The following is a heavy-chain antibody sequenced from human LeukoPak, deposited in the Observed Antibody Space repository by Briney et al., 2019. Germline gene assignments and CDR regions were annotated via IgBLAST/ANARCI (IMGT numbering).Heavy chain of an antibody. J-gene: IGHJ4*02. CDR3: ARGALGYYYDSSGYYYDY. CDR2: INPNSGGT. CDR1: GYTLTGYY. D-gene: IGHD3-22*01. Sequence: ASVKVSCKASGYTLTGYYMHWVRQAPGQGLEWMGWINPNSGGTNYAQKFQGRVTMTRDTSISTAYMKLSRLRSDDTAVYYCARGALGYYYDSSGYYYDYWGQGTLVTVSS. V-gene: IGHV1-2*02.